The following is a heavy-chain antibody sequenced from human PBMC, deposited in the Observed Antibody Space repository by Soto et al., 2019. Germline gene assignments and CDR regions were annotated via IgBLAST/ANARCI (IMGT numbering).Heavy chain of an antibody. CDR3: AKDALIQYTYAYNF. D-gene: IGHD3-16*01. V-gene: IGHV3-23*01. CDR2: ISGSGGNT. Sequence: GALILSCAASGFTFSSYAMNWVRQAPGKGLEWVSFISGSGGNTYYADSGKGRFALSRDNSKNTLFLQMKSLSAEDTAKYYCAKDALIQYTYAYNFWGQGTPVTVSS. J-gene: IGHJ4*02. CDR1: GFTFSSYA.